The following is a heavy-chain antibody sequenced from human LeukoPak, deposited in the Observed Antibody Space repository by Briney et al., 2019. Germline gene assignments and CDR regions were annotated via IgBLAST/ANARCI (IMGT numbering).Heavy chain of an antibody. CDR3: ARNLQQVVGGDYFDY. D-gene: IGHD2-15*01. CDR1: GGSISSYY. V-gene: IGHV4-59*08. CDR2: IYYSGTT. J-gene: IGHJ4*02. Sequence: SETLSLTCTVSGGSISSYYWSWIRQPPGKGLEWIGHIYYSGTTNYNPSLKSRVTISVDTSKNQSSLKLSSVTAADTAVYYCARNLQQVVGGDYFDYWGQGTLVTVSS.